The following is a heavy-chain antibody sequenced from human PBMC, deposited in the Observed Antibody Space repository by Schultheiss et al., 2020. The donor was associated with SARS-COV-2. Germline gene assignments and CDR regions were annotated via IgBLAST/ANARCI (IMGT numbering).Heavy chain of an antibody. CDR3: ARGGTYAILYYYYGMDV. CDR2: IYYSGST. J-gene: IGHJ6*02. Sequence: SETLSLTCTVSGGSVSSGSYYWSWIRQPPGKGLEWIGYIYYSGSTNYNPSLKSRVTISVDTSKNQFSLKLSSVTAADTAVYYCARGGTYAILYYYYGMDVWGQGTTVTVAS. D-gene: IGHD2-8*01. CDR1: GGSVSSGSYY. V-gene: IGHV4-61*01.